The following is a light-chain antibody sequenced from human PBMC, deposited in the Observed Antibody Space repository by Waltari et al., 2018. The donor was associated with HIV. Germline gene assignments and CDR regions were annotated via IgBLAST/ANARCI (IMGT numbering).Light chain of an antibody. CDR3: QQYSNWPLWT. V-gene: IGKV3-15*01. CDR1: RSVSSS. J-gene: IGKJ1*01. Sequence: EIVMTQSPATLSVSPGESATLSCRASRSVSSSLAWYQLKPGQAPRFLIYGASSRATGVPARFSGSGSGTEFTLTISSLQSEDFAVYYCQQYSNWPLWTFGQGTKVEIK. CDR2: GAS.